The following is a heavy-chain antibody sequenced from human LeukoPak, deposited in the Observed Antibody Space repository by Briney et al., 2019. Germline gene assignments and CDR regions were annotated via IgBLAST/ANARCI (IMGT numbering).Heavy chain of an antibody. CDR1: GGSISSYY. CDR2: IYTSGST. V-gene: IGHV4-4*07. CDR3: ARALPRSGYDLDYFDY. J-gene: IGHJ4*02. Sequence: SETLSLTCTVSGGSISSYYWSWIRQPAGKGLEWIGRIYTSGSTNYNPSLKSRVTISVDTSKNQFSLKLSSVTAADTAVYYCARALPRSGYDLDYFDYWGQGTLVTVSS. D-gene: IGHD3-16*01.